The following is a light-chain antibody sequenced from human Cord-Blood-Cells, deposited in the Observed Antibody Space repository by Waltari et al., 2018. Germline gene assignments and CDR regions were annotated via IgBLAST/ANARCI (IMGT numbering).Light chain of an antibody. Sequence: IVMTQFPATLPVSPGARATISCRASQSVSSNFAWYQQKPGQAPRLLIYGASTRATGIPARFSGSGSGTEFTLTISSLQSEDFAVYYCQQYNNWPPYTFGQGTKLEIK. CDR1: QSVSSN. J-gene: IGKJ2*01. V-gene: IGKV3-15*01. CDR3: QQYNNWPPYT. CDR2: GAS.